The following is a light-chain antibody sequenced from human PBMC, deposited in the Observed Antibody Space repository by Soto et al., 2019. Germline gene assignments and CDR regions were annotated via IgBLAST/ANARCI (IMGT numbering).Light chain of an antibody. Sequence: AVQMTQSPSSLSASVGDRITITCRASQGIRNDLAWYQQKPGKAPNLLIYAASRLHIGVPSRFSGSGSGTDFTFTITGLQPEDFATYYCLQDNNYPYTFGQGIKLEIK. J-gene: IGKJ2*01. CDR3: LQDNNYPYT. CDR1: QGIRND. V-gene: IGKV1-6*01. CDR2: AAS.